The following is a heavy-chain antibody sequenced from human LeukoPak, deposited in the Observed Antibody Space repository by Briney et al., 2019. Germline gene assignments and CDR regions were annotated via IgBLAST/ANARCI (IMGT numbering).Heavy chain of an antibody. V-gene: IGHV3-7*01. Sequence: GRSLRLSCAASGFTFSSYWMSWVRQAPGKGLEWVANIKQDGSEKYYVDSVKGRFTISRDNAKNSLYLQMNSLRAEDTAVYYCARDQSYSSGWFRDSYYFDYWGQGTLVTVSS. J-gene: IGHJ4*02. CDR2: IKQDGSEK. CDR3: ARDQSYSSGWFRDSYYFDY. CDR1: GFTFSSYW. D-gene: IGHD6-19*01.